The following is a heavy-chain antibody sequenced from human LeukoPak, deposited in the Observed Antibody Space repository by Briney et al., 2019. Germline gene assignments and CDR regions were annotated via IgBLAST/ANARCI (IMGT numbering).Heavy chain of an antibody. CDR1: NYSISNSLY. CDR3: ARGTYGYYMDV. CDR2: IYRSGST. Sequence: PSETLSLTCSGSNYSISNSLYWGWLRQPPGKGLEWIGSIYRSGSTFYNPSLRSRVTISLDTSKNQFSLKLSSVTAADTAVYFCARGTYGYYMDVWGKGTTVTVSS. J-gene: IGHJ6*03. D-gene: IGHD4-17*01. V-gene: IGHV4-38-2*02.